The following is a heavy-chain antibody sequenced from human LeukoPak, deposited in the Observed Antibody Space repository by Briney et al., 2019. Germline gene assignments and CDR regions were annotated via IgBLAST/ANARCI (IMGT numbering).Heavy chain of an antibody. D-gene: IGHD5-18*01. CDR3: ARRGYSYGEFDY. Sequence: SETLSLTCTVSGGSISSSSYYWGWIRQPPGKGLEWIGSIYYSGSTYYNPSLKSRVTISVDTSKNQFSLKLSSVTAADTAVYYCARRGYSYGEFDYWGQGTLVTVSS. CDR1: GGSISSSSYY. V-gene: IGHV4-39*01. CDR2: IYYSGST. J-gene: IGHJ4*02.